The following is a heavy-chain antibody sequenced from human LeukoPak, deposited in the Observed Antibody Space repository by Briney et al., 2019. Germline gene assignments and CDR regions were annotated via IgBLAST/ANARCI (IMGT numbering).Heavy chain of an antibody. J-gene: IGHJ4*02. CDR3: AKGGEDGSYYGY. CDR1: GFTFSSYG. V-gene: IGHV3-30*18. Sequence: GGSLRLPCAASGFTFSSYGMHWVRQAPGKGLEWVAVISYDGSNKYYADSVKGRFTISRDNSKNTLYLQMNSLRAEDTAVYYCAKGGEDGSYYGYWGQETLVTVPS. D-gene: IGHD1-26*01. CDR2: ISYDGSNK.